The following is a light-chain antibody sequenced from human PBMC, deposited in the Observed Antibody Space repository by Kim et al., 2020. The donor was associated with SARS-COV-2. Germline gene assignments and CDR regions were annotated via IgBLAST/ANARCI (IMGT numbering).Light chain of an antibody. CDR2: QDS. Sequence: VSPGQTARCTCCRSKVGDKYAWWYQQKPGQSPVLVIYQDSKRPAVVPERFSGSTAGEAATLTISGSQAMEDADYYCQAWDSITNYVFGAGTKVTVL. J-gene: IGLJ1*01. V-gene: IGLV3-1*01. CDR1: KVGDKY. CDR3: QAWDSITNYV.